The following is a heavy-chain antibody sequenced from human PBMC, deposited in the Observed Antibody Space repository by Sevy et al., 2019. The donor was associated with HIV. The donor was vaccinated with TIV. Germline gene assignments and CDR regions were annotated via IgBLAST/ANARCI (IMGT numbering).Heavy chain of an antibody. CDR2: IKQDGSET. D-gene: IGHD6-13*01. CDR3: ARDPEWGSRWPEGAFDI. CDR1: GFTFSGYW. Sequence: GGSLRLSCAASGFTFSGYWMNWVRQAPGKGLEWVADIKQDGSETYYGDSVKGRFTISRDNAKNLLYLQMKSLRVEDTAVYYCARDPEWGSRWPEGAFDIWGQGTMVTVSS. J-gene: IGHJ3*02. V-gene: IGHV3-7*01.